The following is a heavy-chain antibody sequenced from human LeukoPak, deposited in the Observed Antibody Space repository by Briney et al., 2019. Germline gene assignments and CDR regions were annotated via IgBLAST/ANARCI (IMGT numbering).Heavy chain of an antibody. Sequence: SETLSLTCTVSSYSISSGYFWGWIRQPPGKGLEWIGYISNSGSTNYNPSLKSRVTMSVDKSKNQFSLKLSSVTAADTAVYYCARDSGKASLDYWGQGTLVTVSS. J-gene: IGHJ4*02. CDR2: ISNSGST. CDR1: SYSISSGYF. D-gene: IGHD3-22*01. CDR3: ARDSGKASLDY. V-gene: IGHV4-61*05.